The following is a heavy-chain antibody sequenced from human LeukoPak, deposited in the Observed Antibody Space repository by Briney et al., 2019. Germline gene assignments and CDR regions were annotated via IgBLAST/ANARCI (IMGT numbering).Heavy chain of an antibody. CDR3: ARDQNSSWFVFDI. CDR2: IYTSGST. CDR1: GGSISSYY. D-gene: IGHD6-13*01. V-gene: IGHV4-4*07. J-gene: IGHJ3*02. Sequence: SETLSLTCSVSGGSISSYYWSWIRQPAGKGLEWIGRIYTSGSTNYNPSLKSRVTMSVDTSKNQFSLNLSSVTAADTAVYYCARDQNSSWFVFDIWGQGTMVTVSS.